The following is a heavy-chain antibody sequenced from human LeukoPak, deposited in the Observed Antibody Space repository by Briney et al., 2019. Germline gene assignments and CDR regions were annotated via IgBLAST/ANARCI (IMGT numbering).Heavy chain of an antibody. CDR1: GYTFTSYG. V-gene: IGHV1-18*01. Sequence: GASVKVSCKASGYTFTSYGISWVRQAPGQGLEWMGWISAYNGNTNYAQKLQGRVTVTTDTSTSTAYMELRSLRSDDTAVYYCARDQGLRYFDWLPRTDLDYWGQGTLVTVSS. J-gene: IGHJ4*02. D-gene: IGHD3-9*01. CDR3: ARDQGLRYFDWLPRTDLDY. CDR2: ISAYNGNT.